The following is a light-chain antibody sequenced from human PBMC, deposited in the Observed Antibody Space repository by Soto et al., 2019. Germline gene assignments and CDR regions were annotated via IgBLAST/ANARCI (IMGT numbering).Light chain of an antibody. J-gene: IGKJ4*02. CDR3: QQYKDYNHT. V-gene: IGKV1-5*01. Sequence: DIHMTQSPATLYASAGDRVTITCRASPRVDRWLAWYQQNPGKASKLLISDASTFESGVPSRFSGSGSATEFTLAIASLQPEHVETYYCQQYKDYNHTFGRGIKVDIX. CDR2: DAS. CDR1: PRVDRW.